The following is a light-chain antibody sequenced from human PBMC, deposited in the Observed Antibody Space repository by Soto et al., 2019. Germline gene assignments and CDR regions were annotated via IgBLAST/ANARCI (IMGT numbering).Light chain of an antibody. V-gene: IGKV3-15*01. J-gene: IGKJ2*01. CDR1: QNVGTY. CDR3: QPYNNWPPHT. CDR2: GAS. Sequence: EIVMTQSPATLSLSPGDRATLSCRASQNVGTYLAWYQQKPGQAPRLLIYGASTRATDIPARFSGSGSGTELTLTISSLQSEDFAVYYCQPYNNWPPHTFGQGTKLEIK.